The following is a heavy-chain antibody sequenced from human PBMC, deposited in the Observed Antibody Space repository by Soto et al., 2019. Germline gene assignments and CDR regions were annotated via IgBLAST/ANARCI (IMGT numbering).Heavy chain of an antibody. J-gene: IGHJ5*01. Sequence: GGSLRLSCAASGFIFRNAWMSWVRQAPGKGLEWVGRSKSKSSGGTTDYAAPVEGRVTITRDDSKSILYLQMTSLTVEDTAVYFCTSEKGWRQSPLDSWGQGALVTVSS. CDR1: GFIFRNAW. D-gene: IGHD4-4*01. V-gene: IGHV3-15*01. CDR2: SKSKSSGGTT. CDR3: TSEKGWRQSPLDS.